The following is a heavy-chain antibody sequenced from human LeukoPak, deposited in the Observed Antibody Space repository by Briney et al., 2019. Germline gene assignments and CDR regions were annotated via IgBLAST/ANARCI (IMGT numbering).Heavy chain of an antibody. Sequence: GGSLRLSCAASGFTFSGSAMHWVRQASGKGLEWVGRIRSKANSYATAYAASVKGRFTISRDDSKNTAYLQMNSLKTEDTAVDYCTRRGRAGPGDYWGQGTLVTVSS. D-gene: IGHD3-10*01. J-gene: IGHJ4*02. CDR3: TRRGRAGPGDY. CDR1: GFTFSGSA. V-gene: IGHV3-73*01. CDR2: IRSKANSYAT.